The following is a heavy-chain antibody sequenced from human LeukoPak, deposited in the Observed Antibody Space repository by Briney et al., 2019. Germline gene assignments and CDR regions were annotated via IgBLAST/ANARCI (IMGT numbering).Heavy chain of an antibody. CDR2: INPNSGGT. CDR3: ARDVIIGIAAAGTWFDY. J-gene: IGHJ4*02. Sequence: ASVKVSCKASGYTFTSYDINWVRQATGQGLEWMGWINPNSGGTNYAQKFQGRVTITRDTSASTAYMELSSLRSEDTAVYYCARDVIIGIAAAGTWFDYWGQGTLVTVSS. V-gene: IGHV1-8*01. CDR1: GYTFTSYD. D-gene: IGHD6-13*01.